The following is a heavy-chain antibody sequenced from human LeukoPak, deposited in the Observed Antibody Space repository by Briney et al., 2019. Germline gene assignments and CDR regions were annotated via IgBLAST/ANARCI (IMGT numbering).Heavy chain of an antibody. CDR2: ISPYNGNT. CDR3: ASKNNYYDSSGYYPPFDY. Sequence: DSVKVSCKASGYTFTSYGISWVRQARGQGLEWMGWISPYNGNTNYAQKFQARVTIPADKSTSTAYMELSSLRSEDTAVYYCASKNNYYDSSGYYPPFDYWGQGTLVTVSS. V-gene: IGHV1-18*01. CDR1: GYTFTSYG. D-gene: IGHD3-22*01. J-gene: IGHJ4*02.